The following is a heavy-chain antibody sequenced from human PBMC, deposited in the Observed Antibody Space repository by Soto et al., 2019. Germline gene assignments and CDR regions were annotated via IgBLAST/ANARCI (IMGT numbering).Heavy chain of an antibody. V-gene: IGHV3-21*01. J-gene: IGHJ6*02. CDR2: ISSSSSYI. CDR3: ARVMVRGRGMDV. D-gene: IGHD3-10*01. CDR1: GFTFSSYS. Sequence: GGSLRLSCAASGFTFSSYSMNWVRQAPGKGLEWVSSISSSSSYIYYADSVKGRFTISRDNAKNSLYLQMNSLRAEDTAVYYCARVMVRGRGMDVWGQGTTVTVSS.